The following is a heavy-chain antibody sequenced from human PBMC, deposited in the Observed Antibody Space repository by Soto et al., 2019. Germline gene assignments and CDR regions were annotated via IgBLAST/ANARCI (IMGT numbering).Heavy chain of an antibody. D-gene: IGHD1-26*01. CDR3: ARDRWEATEGWFDP. Sequence: GGSLRLSCAASGFTFSSYGMHWVRQAPGKGLEWVAVIWYDGSNKYYADSVKGRFTISRDNSKNTLYLQMNSLRAEDTAVYYCARDRWEATEGWFDPWGQGTLVTVSS. V-gene: IGHV3-33*01. CDR2: IWYDGSNK. J-gene: IGHJ5*02. CDR1: GFTFSSYG.